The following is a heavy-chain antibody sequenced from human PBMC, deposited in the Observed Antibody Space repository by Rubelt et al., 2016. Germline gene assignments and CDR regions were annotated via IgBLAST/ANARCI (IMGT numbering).Heavy chain of an antibody. Sequence: GGGVVQPGGSLRLSCAASGFSFSSCGMHWVRQAPGKGLEWVAVISYDGGKSYYADSVKGRFTISRDNSKNTLYLQLNSLRAEDTAVYYCAKGGWRGLEELDYWGQGTLVTVSS. D-gene: IGHD2-21*01. V-gene: IGHV3-30*18. J-gene: IGHJ4*02. CDR1: GFSFSSCG. CDR2: ISYDGGKS. CDR3: AKGGWRGLEELDY.